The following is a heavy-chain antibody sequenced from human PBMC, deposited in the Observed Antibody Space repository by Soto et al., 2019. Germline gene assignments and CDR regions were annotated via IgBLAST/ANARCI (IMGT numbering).Heavy chain of an antibody. V-gene: IGHV4-31*03. D-gene: IGHD3-3*01. CDR3: ARGTYISGGEYDLGYYYYDMDV. CDR2: IYYSGST. J-gene: IGHJ6*03. CDR1: GGSISSGGYY. Sequence: SVTLSLTCTVSGGSISSGGYYVSWIRKHPAKGLEWSGYIYYSGSTYYNPSLKSRVTISVDTSKNQFSLKLSSVTAADTAVYYCARGTYISGGEYDLGYYYYDMDVWGKGTTVLGSS.